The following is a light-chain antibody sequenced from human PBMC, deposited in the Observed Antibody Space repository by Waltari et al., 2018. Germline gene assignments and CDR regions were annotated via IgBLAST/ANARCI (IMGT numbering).Light chain of an antibody. CDR2: EVF. CDR1: TSDVGSYDL. Sequence: QSALTQPASVSGTPGQSIPIPCSGTTSDVGSYDLVTWYQQPPGEAPKLLICEVFKRPPDTSSRFSGAKSGSTASLTISGLQPEDEADYYCCSYAGRGTYVFGSGTKVTVL. CDR3: CSYAGRGTYV. V-gene: IGLV2-23*02. J-gene: IGLJ1*01.